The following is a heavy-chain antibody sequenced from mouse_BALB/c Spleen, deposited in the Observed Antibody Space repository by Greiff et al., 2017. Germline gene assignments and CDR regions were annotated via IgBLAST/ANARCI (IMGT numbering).Heavy chain of an antibody. V-gene: IGHV14-4*02. CDR2: IDPENGDT. D-gene: IGHD3-3*01. CDR3: ARGHVYAMDY. J-gene: IGHJ4*01. CDR1: GFNIKDYY. Sequence: EVQLQQSGAELVRSGASVKLSCTASGFNIKDYYMHWVKQRPEQGLEWIGWIDPENGDTEYAPKFQGKATMTADTSSNTAYLQLSSLTSEDTAVYYCARGHVYAMDYWGQGTSVTVSS.